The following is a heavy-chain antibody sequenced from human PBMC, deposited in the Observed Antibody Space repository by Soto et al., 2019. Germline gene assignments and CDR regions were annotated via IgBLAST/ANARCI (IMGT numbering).Heavy chain of an antibody. J-gene: IGHJ4*02. CDR3: FDY. CDR1: GGTFSSFA. CDR2: IIPISGRT. V-gene: IGHV1-69*13. Sequence: SVKVSCKASGGTFSSFAITWVRQAPGQGLEWMGGIIPISGRTNYPQTFQGRVAITADESTSTAYMELSSLTYEDTAVYYPFDYWGQGTLVTVSS.